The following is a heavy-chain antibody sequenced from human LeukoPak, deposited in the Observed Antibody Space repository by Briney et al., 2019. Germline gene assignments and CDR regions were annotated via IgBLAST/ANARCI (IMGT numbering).Heavy chain of an antibody. J-gene: IGHJ4*02. CDR2: IFRTGTT. CDR1: GVPISSPYW. D-gene: IGHD1-26*01. V-gene: IGHV4-4*02. CDR3: ARHQAGANTFDY. Sequence: SETLSLTCAVSGVPISSPYWYSWVRQPPGKGLEWIGEIFRTGTTNYNPSLKSRVTISLDKSKNQFSLKLSSVTAADTAVYYRARHQAGANTFDYWGQGTLVTVSS.